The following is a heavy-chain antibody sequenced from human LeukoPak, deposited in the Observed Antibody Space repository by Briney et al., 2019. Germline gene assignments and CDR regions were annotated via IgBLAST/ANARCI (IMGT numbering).Heavy chain of an antibody. J-gene: IGHJ4*02. CDR2: ITHRGTT. V-gene: IGHV4-34*01. CDR1: GGSFSSYY. D-gene: IGHD2-2*01. CDR3: AILGYCSSASCYAIPI. Sequence: PSVTLSLTCAVNGGSFSSYYWTWVRQPPGKGLEWMGEITHRGTTNYNTSLKSRVTISADTQFALKLTSVTAADTAVYYCAILGYCSSASCYAIPIWGQGSLVTVSS.